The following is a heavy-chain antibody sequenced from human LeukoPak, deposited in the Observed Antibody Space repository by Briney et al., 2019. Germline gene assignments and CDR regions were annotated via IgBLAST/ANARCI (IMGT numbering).Heavy chain of an antibody. J-gene: IGHJ6*03. D-gene: IGHD6-19*01. Sequence: ASVKVSCKASGYTFTSYAMNWVRQAPGQGLEWMGWINTNTGNPTYAQGFTGRFVFSLDTSVSTAYLQISSLKAEDTAVYYCAXXXXSGWFVSLRDMDVWGKGTTVTVSS. CDR1: GYTFTSYA. CDR3: AXXXXSGWFVSLRDMDV. CDR2: INTNTGNP. V-gene: IGHV7-4-1*02.